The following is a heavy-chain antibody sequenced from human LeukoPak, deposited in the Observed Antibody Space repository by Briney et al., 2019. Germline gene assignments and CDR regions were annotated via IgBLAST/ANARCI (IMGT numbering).Heavy chain of an antibody. V-gene: IGHV1-8*01. J-gene: IGHJ5*02. Sequence: ASVSVSSTASGYTFTIYDINGVRDAPGQGREWVGWINPNSGNTGYTQKFQGRVTMTRNTSISTAYMELRSLRSEDTAVYYCASYDSSSWYNWFDHWGQGTLVTVSS. CDR3: ASYDSSSWYNWFDH. CDR2: INPNSGNT. D-gene: IGHD6-13*01. CDR1: GYTFTIYD.